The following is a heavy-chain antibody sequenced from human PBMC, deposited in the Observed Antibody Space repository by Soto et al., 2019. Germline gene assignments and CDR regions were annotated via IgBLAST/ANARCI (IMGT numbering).Heavy chain of an antibody. V-gene: IGHV3-48*03. CDR2: ISSSGSTI. D-gene: IGHD3-22*01. CDR1: GFTFSSYE. Sequence: EVQLVESGGGLVQPGGSLRLSCAASGFTFSSYEMNWVRQAPGKGLEWVSYISSSGSTIYYADSVKGRFTISRDNSKNTLYLQMSSLRAEDTAVYYCVKYYFDSSGYYGLNAFDIWGQGTMVTVSS. J-gene: IGHJ3*02. CDR3: VKYYFDSSGYYGLNAFDI.